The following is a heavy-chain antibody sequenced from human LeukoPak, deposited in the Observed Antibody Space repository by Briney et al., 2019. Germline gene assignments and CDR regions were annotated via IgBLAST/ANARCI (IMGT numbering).Heavy chain of an antibody. Sequence: ASVKVSCKVSGYTLTELSMHWVRQARGKGLEWMGGFDPEDGVTVYAQRFQGRVTMTEDTSTGTAFMELSSLRSEDTAVYYCATGNYYDKSGYYPSGYWGQGTLVTVSS. J-gene: IGHJ4*02. CDR3: ATGNYYDKSGYYPSGY. CDR2: FDPEDGVT. CDR1: GYTLTELS. D-gene: IGHD3-22*01. V-gene: IGHV1-24*01.